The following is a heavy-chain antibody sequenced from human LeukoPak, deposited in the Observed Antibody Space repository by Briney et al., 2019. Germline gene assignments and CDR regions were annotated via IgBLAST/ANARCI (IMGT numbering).Heavy chain of an antibody. V-gene: IGHV3-23*01. CDR2: IGSSGGST. CDR3: AKDPSDYVGAFDI. Sequence: GGSLRLSCAASGFTFNNYPMSWVRQAPGKGLEWVSVIGSSGGSTHYADSVKGRFTISRDNSRNALSLQMNSLRAEDTAVYYCAKDPSDYVGAFDIWGQGTMVSVSS. CDR1: GFTFNNYP. J-gene: IGHJ3*02. D-gene: IGHD4-23*01.